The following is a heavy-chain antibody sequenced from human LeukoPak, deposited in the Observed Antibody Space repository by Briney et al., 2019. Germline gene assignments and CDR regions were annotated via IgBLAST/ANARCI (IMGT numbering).Heavy chain of an antibody. D-gene: IGHD2-2*03. CDR3: ARESRLRDSGVGYDDAFDI. Sequence: SETLSLTCTVSGGSISSYYWSRIRQPAGKGLEWIGRIYTSGSTNYNPSLKSRVTMSVDTSKNQFSLKLSSVTAADTAVYYCARESRLRDSGVGYDDAFDIWGQGTMVTVSS. CDR2: IYTSGST. V-gene: IGHV4-4*07. CDR1: GGSISSYY. J-gene: IGHJ3*02.